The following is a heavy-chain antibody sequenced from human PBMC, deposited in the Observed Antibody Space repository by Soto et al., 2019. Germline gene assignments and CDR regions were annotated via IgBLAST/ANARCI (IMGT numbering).Heavy chain of an antibody. CDR3: ARRDRSGFSYCLDT. J-gene: IGHJ5*02. CDR2: ISDSGST. V-gene: IGHV4-31*03. CDR1: GGSISDGYY. D-gene: IGHD3-22*01. Sequence: QVQLQESGPGLVKPSQTLSLTCTVSGGSISDGYYWSWIRQHPGKGLEWIGSISDSGSTSYNPSLKSRLTISVDTSKNQFSLNVRSVTAADTAVYYCARRDRSGFSYCLDTWGQGTLVTVSS.